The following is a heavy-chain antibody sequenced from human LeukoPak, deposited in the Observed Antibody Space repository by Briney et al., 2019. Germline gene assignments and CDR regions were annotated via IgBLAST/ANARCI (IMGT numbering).Heavy chain of an antibody. CDR3: ARGGVAGYRLIFDY. D-gene: IGHD6-19*01. CDR1: GGSISSYY. CDR2: IYYSGST. V-gene: IGHV4-59*01. Sequence: SETLSLTCTVSGGSISSYYWSWIRQPPGKGLEWIGYIYYSGSTNYNPSLKSRVTISIDTSKNQFSLKLSSVTAADTAVYYCARGGVAGYRLIFDYWGQGTLVTVSS. J-gene: IGHJ4*02.